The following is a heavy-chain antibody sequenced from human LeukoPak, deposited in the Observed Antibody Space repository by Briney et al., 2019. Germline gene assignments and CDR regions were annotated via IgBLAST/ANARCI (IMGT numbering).Heavy chain of an antibody. CDR3: ARAAYYYDSSAYPYWYFDL. CDR2: ISSSGGTI. J-gene: IGHJ2*01. V-gene: IGHV3-48*03. Sequence: GGSRRLSCAASGFTFRSYAINWVRQAPGKGLEWVSFISSSGGTIYYADSVKGRFTISRDNAENSLYLQMNSLRAEDTAVYYCARAAYYYDSSAYPYWYFDLWGRGTLVTVSS. D-gene: IGHD3-22*01. CDR1: GFTFRSYA.